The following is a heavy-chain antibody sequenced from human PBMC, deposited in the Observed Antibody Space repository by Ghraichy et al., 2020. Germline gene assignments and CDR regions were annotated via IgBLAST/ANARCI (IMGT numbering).Heavy chain of an antibody. CDR1: GYTFTSYA. J-gene: IGHJ4*02. CDR2: INAGNGNT. Sequence: ASVKVSCKASGYTFTSYAMHWVRQAPGQRLEWMGWINAGNGNTKYSQKFQGRVTITRDTSASTAYMELSSLRSEDTAVYYCARDPRIAAAGRGYFDYWGQGTLVTISS. V-gene: IGHV1-3*01. D-gene: IGHD6-13*01. CDR3: ARDPRIAAAGRGYFDY.